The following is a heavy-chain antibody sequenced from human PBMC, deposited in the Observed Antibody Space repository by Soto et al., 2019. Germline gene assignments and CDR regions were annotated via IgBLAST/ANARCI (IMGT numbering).Heavy chain of an antibody. D-gene: IGHD3-22*01. J-gene: IGHJ4*02. Sequence: SETLSLTCTVSGGSISSYYWSWIRQPPGKGLEWIGYIYYSGSTNYNPSLKSRVTISVDTSKNQFSLKLSSVTAADTAVYYCARGRRGDYYDSSGYYSSLYYFDYWGQGTQVTVSS. CDR3: ARGRRGDYYDSSGYYSSLYYFDY. V-gene: IGHV4-59*01. CDR1: GGSISSYY. CDR2: IYYSGST.